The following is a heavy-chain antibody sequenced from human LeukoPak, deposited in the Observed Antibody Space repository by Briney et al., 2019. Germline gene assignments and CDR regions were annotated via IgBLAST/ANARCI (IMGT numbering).Heavy chain of an antibody. J-gene: IGHJ4*02. CDR1: GGSFSGYY. CDR3: ARNSGDY. Sequence: SETLSLTCAVYGGSFSGYYWSWIRQPPGKGLEWVGEINHSGSTNYNPSLKSRVTISVDTSKNQFSLKLSSVTAADTAVYYCARNSGDYWGQGTLVTVSS. D-gene: IGHD2-15*01. V-gene: IGHV4-34*01. CDR2: INHSGST.